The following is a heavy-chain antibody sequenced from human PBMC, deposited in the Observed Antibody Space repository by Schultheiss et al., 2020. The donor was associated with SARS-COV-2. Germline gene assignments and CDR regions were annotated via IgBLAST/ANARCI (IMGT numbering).Heavy chain of an antibody. V-gene: IGHV4-61*10. CDR2: IYYSGST. J-gene: IGHJ4*02. CDR3: AREAEGSIRGSFDY. CDR1: GGSISSGSYY. D-gene: IGHD1-26*01. Sequence: SETLSLTCTVSGGSISSGSYYWSWIRQPAGKGLEWIGYIYYSGSTYYNPSLKSRVTISVDTSKNQFSLKLSSVTAADTAVYYCAREAEGSIRGSFDYWGQGTLVTVSS.